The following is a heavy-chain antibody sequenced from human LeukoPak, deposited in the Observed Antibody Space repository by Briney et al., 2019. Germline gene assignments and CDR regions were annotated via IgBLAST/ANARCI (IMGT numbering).Heavy chain of an antibody. V-gene: IGHV1-2*02. CDR1: GYSFIGYY. Sequence: ASVKVSCKASGYSFIGYYMHWVRQAPGQGLEWMGWIKSNSGGTHYAQKFQGRVTMTRDTSITTAYMELSRLTSDDTAVYYCARDQGGTIDYWGQGTLVTVSS. CDR2: IKSNSGGT. J-gene: IGHJ4*02. CDR3: ARDQGGTIDY. D-gene: IGHD1-7*01.